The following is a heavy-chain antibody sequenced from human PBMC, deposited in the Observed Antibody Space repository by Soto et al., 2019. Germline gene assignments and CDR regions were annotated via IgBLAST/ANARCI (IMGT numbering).Heavy chain of an antibody. CDR3: TSQPLFGGYSYYFDY. J-gene: IGHJ4*02. CDR2: IRSKSDDGTT. D-gene: IGHD3-16*01. V-gene: IGHV3-15*01. CDR1: GFTSSDAH. Sequence: GGSLRLSCVVSGFTSSDAHMSWVRQPPGKGLEWVGRIRSKSDDGTTAYAAPVKGRFTISRDDSKNTVYLQMSSLKTEDTAVYYCTSQPLFGGYSYYFDYWGQGALVTVSS.